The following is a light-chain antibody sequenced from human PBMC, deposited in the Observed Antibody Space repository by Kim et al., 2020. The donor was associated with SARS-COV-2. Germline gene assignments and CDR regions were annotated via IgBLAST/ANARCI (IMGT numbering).Light chain of an antibody. CDR2: DSS. V-gene: IGKV3-11*01. J-gene: IGKJ5*01. Sequence: WAPGDTATRSCRASQSVCCSLAWYQQKPGQAPRLLIYDSSNRATGIPARFSGSGSGTDFTLTISSLEPEDFAVYYCQQRSNWPITFGQGTRLEIK. CDR1: QSVCCS. CDR3: QQRSNWPIT.